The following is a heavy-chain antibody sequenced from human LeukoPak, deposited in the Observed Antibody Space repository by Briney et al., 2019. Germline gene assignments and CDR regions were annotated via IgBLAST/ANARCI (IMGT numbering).Heavy chain of an antibody. CDR1: VYTFTSYV. D-gene: IGHD1-26*01. CDR3: ARKELLYDY. J-gene: IGHJ4*02. Sequence: ASVKVSCTPSVYTFTSYVTSWGRQAPGQGLEWMGWISVYNDNTNYAQKLQGRVTMTTDTSTSTAYMELRSLRSDDTAVYYCARKELLYDYWGQGTLVTVSS. V-gene: IGHV1-18*01. CDR2: ISVYNDNT.